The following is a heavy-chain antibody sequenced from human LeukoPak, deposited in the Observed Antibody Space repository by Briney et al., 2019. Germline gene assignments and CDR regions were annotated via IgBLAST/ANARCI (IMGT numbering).Heavy chain of an antibody. Sequence: PSQSLSLTCTVSGGSISSGSYYWSWIRQPAGKGLEWIGRIYTSGSTNYNPSLKSRVTISVDTSKNQFSLKLSSVTAADTAVYYCARYSMGWLVYDEYWGKGTLVTVSS. J-gene: IGHJ4*02. V-gene: IGHV4-61*02. CDR2: IYTSGST. CDR1: GGSISSGSYY. D-gene: IGHD3-3*01. CDR3: ARYSMGWLVYDEY.